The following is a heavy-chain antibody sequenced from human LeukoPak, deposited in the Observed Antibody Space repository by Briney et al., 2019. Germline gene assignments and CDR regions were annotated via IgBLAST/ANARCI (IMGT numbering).Heavy chain of an antibody. Sequence: GGSLRLSCAASGFTFSSYAVSWVRQAPGKGLAWVSAISDSGGSTQYADSVKGRFTISRDNSKNTLYLQMNSLRAEDTAVYYCAKVIAYSNPPYYFDYWGQGTLVTVSS. CDR1: GFTFSSYA. CDR3: AKVIAYSNPPYYFDY. V-gene: IGHV3-23*01. J-gene: IGHJ4*02. CDR2: ISDSGGST. D-gene: IGHD4-11*01.